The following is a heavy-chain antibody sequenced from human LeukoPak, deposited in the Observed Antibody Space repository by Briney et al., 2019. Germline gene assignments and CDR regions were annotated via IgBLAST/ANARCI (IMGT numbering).Heavy chain of an antibody. CDR2: IYTSGST. V-gene: IGHV4-4*07. Sequence: SETLSLTCTVSGGSISSYYWSWIRQPAGKGLEWIGRIYTSGSTNYNPSLKSRVTISLDTSKNQFSLQLSSVTAADTAVYYCARGQYSGSWSYYFDYWGQGTLVTASS. CDR3: ARGQYSGSWSYYFDY. CDR1: GGSISSYY. D-gene: IGHD6-13*01. J-gene: IGHJ4*02.